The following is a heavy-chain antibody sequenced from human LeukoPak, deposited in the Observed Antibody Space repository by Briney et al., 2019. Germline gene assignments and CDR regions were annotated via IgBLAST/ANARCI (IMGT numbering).Heavy chain of an antibody. J-gene: IGHJ4*02. D-gene: IGHD1-26*01. V-gene: IGHV1-18*01. CDR2: ISAYNGNT. Sequence: RASVKVSCKASGYTFTSYGISWVRQAPGQGLEWMGWISAYNGNTNYAQKLQGRVTMTTDTSTSTAYMELRSLRSDDTAVYYCARDYLGGATTHFDYWGQGTLVTVSS. CDR3: ARDYLGGATTHFDY. CDR1: GYTFTSYG.